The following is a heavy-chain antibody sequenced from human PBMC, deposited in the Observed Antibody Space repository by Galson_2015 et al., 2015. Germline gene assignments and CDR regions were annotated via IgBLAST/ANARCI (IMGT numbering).Heavy chain of an antibody. D-gene: IGHD2/OR15-2a*01. CDR2: IDPTDSYT. V-gene: IGHV5-10-1*01. CDR1: GYSFTTYW. J-gene: IGHJ4*02. CDR3: ARLSGNSMIGD. Sequence: QSGAEVKKPGESLRISCKGSGYSFTTYWISWVRQMPGKGLEWMGKIDPTDSYTMYGPSFQGHVTMSVDKSISTAYLQWSSLKASDTAMYHYARLSGNSMIGDWGQGTLVTVSS.